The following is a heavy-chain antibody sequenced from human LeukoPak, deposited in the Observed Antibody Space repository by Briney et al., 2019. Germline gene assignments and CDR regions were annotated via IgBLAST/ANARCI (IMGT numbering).Heavy chain of an antibody. CDR3: ARELTGSRAFDI. V-gene: IGHV4-38-2*02. Sequence: SETLSLTCAVSGYSISSGYYWGWIRQPPGKGLEWIGSIYHSGSTYYNPSLKSRVTISVDTSKNQFSLKLSSVTAADTAVYYCARELTGSRAFDIWGQGTMVTVSS. CDR2: IYHSGST. J-gene: IGHJ3*02. CDR1: GYSISSGYY. D-gene: IGHD1-20*01.